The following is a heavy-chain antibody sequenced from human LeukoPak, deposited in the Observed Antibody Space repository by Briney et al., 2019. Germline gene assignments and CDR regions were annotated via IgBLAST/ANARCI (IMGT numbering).Heavy chain of an antibody. CDR2: IYYSGST. D-gene: IGHD4/OR15-4a*01. CDR3: ARESMVIDY. Sequence: SETLSLTCAVYGGSFSGYYWSWIRQHPGKGLEWIGYIYYSGSTYYNPSLKSRVTISVDTSKNQFSLKLSSVTAADTAVYYCARESMVIDYWGQGTLVTVSS. J-gene: IGHJ4*02. V-gene: IGHV4-31*11. CDR1: GGSFSGYY.